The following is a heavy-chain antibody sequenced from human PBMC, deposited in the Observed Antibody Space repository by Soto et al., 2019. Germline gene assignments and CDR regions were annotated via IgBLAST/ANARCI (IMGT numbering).Heavy chain of an antibody. D-gene: IGHD3-3*01. Sequence: QVPLVQSGAEVKKPGASVKVSCKASGYTFTSYAMHWVRQAPGQRLEWMGWINAGNGNTKYSQKFQGRVTITRDTSASTAYMELSSLRSEDTAVYYCARGGYDFWSGPQFDYWGQGTLVTVSS. CDR1: GYTFTSYA. CDR2: INAGNGNT. V-gene: IGHV1-3*01. J-gene: IGHJ4*02. CDR3: ARGGYDFWSGPQFDY.